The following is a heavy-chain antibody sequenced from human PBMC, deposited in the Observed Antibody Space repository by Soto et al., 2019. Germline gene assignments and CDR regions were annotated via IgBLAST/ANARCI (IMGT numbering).Heavy chain of an antibody. CDR3: AKDYSSSSYGMDV. V-gene: IGHV3-30*18. D-gene: IGHD6-6*01. J-gene: IGHJ6*02. Sequence: PGGSLRLSCAASGFTFSSYGMHWVRQAPGKGLEWVAVISHDGSNKYYADSVKGRFTISRDNSKNTLYLQMNSLRAEDTAVYYCAKDYSSSSYGMDVWGQGTTVTAP. CDR1: GFTFSSYG. CDR2: ISHDGSNK.